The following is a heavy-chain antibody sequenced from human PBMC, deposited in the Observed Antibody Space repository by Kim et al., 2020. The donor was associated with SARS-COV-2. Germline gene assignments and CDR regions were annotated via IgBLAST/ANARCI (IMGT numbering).Heavy chain of an antibody. CDR3: ARSPLWLPFDY. D-gene: IGHD3-10*01. Sequence: NYNPSLKSRVTISVDTSKNQFSLKLSSVTAADTAVYYCARSPLWLPFDYWGQGTLVTVSS. V-gene: IGHV4-59*01. J-gene: IGHJ4*02.